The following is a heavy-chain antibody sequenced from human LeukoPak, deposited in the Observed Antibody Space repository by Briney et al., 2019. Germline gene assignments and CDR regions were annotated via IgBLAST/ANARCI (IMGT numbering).Heavy chain of an antibody. Sequence: SQTLSLICAVSGGSISSDGYSWSWIRQPPGKGLEWIGYIYHTGSTYYNPSLKSRVTMSLDRSKNQFSLKLSSVAAADTAVYYCASRYGGIRYFDYWGQGTLVTVSS. J-gene: IGHJ4*02. V-gene: IGHV4-30-2*01. CDR2: IYHTGST. D-gene: IGHD4-23*01. CDR3: ASRYGGIRYFDY. CDR1: GGSISSDGYS.